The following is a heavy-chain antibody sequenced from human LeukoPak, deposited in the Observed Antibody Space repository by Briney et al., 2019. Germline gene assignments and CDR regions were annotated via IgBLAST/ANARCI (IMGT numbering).Heavy chain of an antibody. Sequence: GRSLRLSCAASGFTFDDYAMHWVRQAPGKGLEWVSGISWNSGSIGYADSVKGRFAISRDNAKNSLYLQMNSLRAEDTALYYCSRDDAFDIWGQGTMVTVSS. V-gene: IGHV3-9*01. CDR3: SRDDAFDI. J-gene: IGHJ3*02. CDR2: ISWNSGSI. CDR1: GFTFDDYA.